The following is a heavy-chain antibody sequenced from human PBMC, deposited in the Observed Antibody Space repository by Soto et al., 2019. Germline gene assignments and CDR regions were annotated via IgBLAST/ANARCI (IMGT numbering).Heavy chain of an antibody. D-gene: IGHD5-18*01. CDR1: GFIFSSYA. Sequence: GGSLRLSCAASGFIFSSYAMSWVRQAPGKGLEWVSAISGSSSYIYYADSVKGRFTISRDNAKNTLYLQMNSLRAEDTAVYYCASETAMDRKTPTPEYYYYYGMDVWGQGTTVTVSS. V-gene: IGHV3-21*01. CDR3: ASETAMDRKTPTPEYYYYYGMDV. J-gene: IGHJ6*02. CDR2: ISGSSSYI.